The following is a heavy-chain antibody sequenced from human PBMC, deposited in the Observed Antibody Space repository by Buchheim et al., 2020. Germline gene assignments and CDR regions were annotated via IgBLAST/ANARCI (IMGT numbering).Heavy chain of an antibody. CDR1: GFTFSSYA. Sequence: VQLVGSGGGLVQPGGSLRLSCAASGFTFSSYAMHWVRQAPGKGLEWVAVISYDGSNKYYADSVKGRFTISRDNSKNTLYLQMNSLRAEDTAVYYCARDRDYYDSSGYYYENYYYGMDVWGQGTT. CDR3: ARDRDYYDSSGYYYENYYYGMDV. D-gene: IGHD3-22*01. CDR2: ISYDGSNK. V-gene: IGHV3-30-3*01. J-gene: IGHJ6*02.